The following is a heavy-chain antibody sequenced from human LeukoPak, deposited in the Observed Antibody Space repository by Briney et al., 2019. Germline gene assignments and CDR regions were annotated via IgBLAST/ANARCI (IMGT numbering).Heavy chain of an antibody. CDR3: ARDTFFDY. CDR1: GFTFSSYS. CDR2: ISSSSSTI. Sequence: GGSLRLSCAASGFTFSSYSMKWVRQAPGKGLEWVSYISSSSSTIYYADSVKGRFTISRDNAKNSLYLQMNSLRAEDTAVYYCARDTFFDYWGQGTLVTVSS. V-gene: IGHV3-48*04. J-gene: IGHJ4*02.